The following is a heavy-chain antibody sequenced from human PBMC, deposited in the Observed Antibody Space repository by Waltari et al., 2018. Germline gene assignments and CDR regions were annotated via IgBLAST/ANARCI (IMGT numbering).Heavy chain of an antibody. V-gene: IGHV1-69*01. CDR2: IIPIFGTA. Sequence: QVQLVQSGAEVKKPGSSVKVSCKASGGTFRSYAIRWVRPAPGQGLEWMGGIIPIFGTANYAQKFQGRVTITADESTSTAYMELSSLRSEDTAVYYCARAPGATVTMTYFDLWGRGTLVTVSS. CDR1: GGTFRSYA. D-gene: IGHD4-17*01. CDR3: ARAPGATVTMTYFDL. J-gene: IGHJ2*01.